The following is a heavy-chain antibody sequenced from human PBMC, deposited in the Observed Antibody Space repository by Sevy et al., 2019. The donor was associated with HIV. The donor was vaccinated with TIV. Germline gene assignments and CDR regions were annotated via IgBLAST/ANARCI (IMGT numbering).Heavy chain of an antibody. J-gene: IGHJ6*02. V-gene: IGHV3-13*01. CDR2: IGTAGDT. Sequence: GGSLRLSCAASGFTFSSYDMHWVRQATGKGLEWVSAIGTAGDTYYPGSVKGRFTISRENAKNSLYLQMNSLRAGDTAVYYCAGGVGGRTAAGPDGVDVWGQGTTVTVSS. CDR3: AGGVGGRTAAGPDGVDV. CDR1: GFTFSSYD. D-gene: IGHD6-13*01.